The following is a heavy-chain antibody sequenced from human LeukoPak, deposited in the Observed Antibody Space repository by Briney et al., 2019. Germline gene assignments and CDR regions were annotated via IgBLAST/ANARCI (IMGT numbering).Heavy chain of an antibody. J-gene: IGHJ4*02. Sequence: GGSLRLSCAASGFTFSSYWVNWVRQTPGKGLEWVANIKPDGSEKFYVDSVRGRFTISRDSTKNSLYLQMNSLRGDDTAVYHCAGLTRSAMSGAAYWGQGTLVTVSS. CDR2: IKPDGSEK. V-gene: IGHV3-7*01. D-gene: IGHD6-13*01. CDR3: AGLTRSAMSGAAY. CDR1: GFTFSSYW.